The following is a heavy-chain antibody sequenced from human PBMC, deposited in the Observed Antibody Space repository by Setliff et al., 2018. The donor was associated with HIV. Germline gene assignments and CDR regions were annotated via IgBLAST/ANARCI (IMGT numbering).Heavy chain of an antibody. CDR1: GGSISSSSYY. CDR3: ARGIGPLPNWENFYYSMDV. V-gene: IGHV4-39*01. D-gene: IGHD1-26*01. J-gene: IGHJ6*03. CDR2: IYYSGSA. Sequence: SETLSLTCTVSGGSISSSSYYWGWIRQPPGKGLEWIGSIYYSGSAYSNPSLKSRVTISADTSKNQISLKLNSVTAADTAVYYCARGIGPLPNWENFYYSMDVWGKGTTVTVSS.